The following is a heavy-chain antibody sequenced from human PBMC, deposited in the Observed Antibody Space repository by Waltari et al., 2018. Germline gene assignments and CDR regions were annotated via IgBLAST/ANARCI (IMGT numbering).Heavy chain of an antibody. V-gene: IGHV4-59*01. CDR3: ARGLYNSNWFDP. CDR2: IYYSGST. CDR1: GGSISSYY. Sequence: QVQLQESGPGLVQPSETLSLTCTVSGGSISSYYWSWIRQPPGKGLEWIGYIYYSGSTNYNPSLKSRVTISVDTSKNQFSLKLSSVTAADTAVYYCARGLYNSNWFDPWGQGTLVTVSS. J-gene: IGHJ5*02. D-gene: IGHD1-1*01.